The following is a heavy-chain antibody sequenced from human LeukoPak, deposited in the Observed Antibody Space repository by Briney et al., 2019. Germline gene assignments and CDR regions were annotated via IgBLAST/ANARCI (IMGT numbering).Heavy chain of an antibody. CDR3: AKEVAVWGTFDY. J-gene: IGHJ4*02. D-gene: IGHD7-27*01. V-gene: IGHV3-23*01. CDR2: ISGSGGST. Sequence: PGGSLRLSCAASGFSFNDYAMSWVRQAPGKGLEWVSAISGSGGSTYYADYVKGRFTISRDNSKNMLFLQMNSLRAEDTAVYYCAKEVAVWGTFDYWGQGTLVTVSS. CDR1: GFSFNDYA.